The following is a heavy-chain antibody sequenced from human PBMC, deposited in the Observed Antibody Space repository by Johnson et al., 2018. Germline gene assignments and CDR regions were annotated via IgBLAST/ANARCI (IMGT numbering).Heavy chain of an antibody. V-gene: IGHV5-51*01. D-gene: IGHD3-3*01. Sequence: VQLVESGAEVKKPGESLKISCKGSGYSFTSYWIGWVRQMPGKGLEWMGIIYPGDSDTRYSPSFQVQVTISADQAISTAYLQWSSRKASDTAMDYCAGHTVLRFLEWWGPRGGMDVWGQGTTVTVSS. CDR1: GYSFTSYW. J-gene: IGHJ6*02. CDR3: AGHTVLRFLEWWGPRGGMDV. CDR2: IYPGDSDT.